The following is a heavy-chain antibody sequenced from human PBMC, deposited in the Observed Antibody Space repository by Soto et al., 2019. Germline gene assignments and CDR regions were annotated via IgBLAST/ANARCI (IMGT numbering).Heavy chain of an antibody. CDR2: ISGSGGST. V-gene: IGHV3-23*01. J-gene: IGHJ4*02. D-gene: IGHD3-10*01. Sequence: GGSLRLSCAASGFTFSSYAMSWVRQAPGKGLEWVSAISGSGGSTYYADSVKGRFTISRDNSKNTLYLQMNSLRAEDTAVYYCAKRWFGELYHPVFPYFDYWGQGTLVTVSS. CDR1: GFTFSSYA. CDR3: AKRWFGELYHPVFPYFDY.